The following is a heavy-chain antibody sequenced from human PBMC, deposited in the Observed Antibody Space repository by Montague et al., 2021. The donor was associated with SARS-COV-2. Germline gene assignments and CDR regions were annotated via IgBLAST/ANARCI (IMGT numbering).Heavy chain of an antibody. CDR2: INLSGST. V-gene: IGHV4-34*01. CDR3: ARGRYSSSWYGAKNWFDP. CDR1: GGSFSGYY. J-gene: IGHJ5*02. Sequence: SETLSLTCAVYGGSFSGYYWSWIRQPPGKGLEWIGEINLSGSTNYNPSLKSRVTISVDTSKNQFSLKLSSVTAADTAVYYCARGRYSSSWYGAKNWFDPWGQGTLVTVSS. D-gene: IGHD6-13*01.